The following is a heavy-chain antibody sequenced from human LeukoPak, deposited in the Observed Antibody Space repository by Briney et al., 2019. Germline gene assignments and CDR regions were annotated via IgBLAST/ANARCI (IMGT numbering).Heavy chain of an antibody. D-gene: IGHD3-10*01. J-gene: IGHJ4*02. CDR2: ISYDGSNK. V-gene: IGHV3-30*04. CDR3: AREGRITMVRGFDY. Sequence: GRSLRLSCAASGFTFSSYAMHWVRQAPGKGLEWVAVISYDGSNKYYADSVKGRFTISRDNSKNTLYLQMNSLRAEDTAVYYCAREGRITMVRGFDYWGQGTLVTVSS. CDR1: GFTFSSYA.